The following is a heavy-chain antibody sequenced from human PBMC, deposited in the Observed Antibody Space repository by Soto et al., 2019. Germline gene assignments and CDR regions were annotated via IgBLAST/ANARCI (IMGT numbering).Heavy chain of an antibody. CDR3: ARGPTWAGNVDY. CDR2: MNPNSGNT. Sequence: QVQLVQSGAEVKKPGASVKVSCKASGYTFTSYDINWVRQATGQGLEWMGWMNPNSGNTGYAQKFQGRVTMTRNTSLSTAYMELSSLRSEDTAVYYSARGPTWAGNVDYGGQGTLVTVSS. CDR1: GYTFTSYD. V-gene: IGHV1-8*01. J-gene: IGHJ4*02. D-gene: IGHD1-1*01.